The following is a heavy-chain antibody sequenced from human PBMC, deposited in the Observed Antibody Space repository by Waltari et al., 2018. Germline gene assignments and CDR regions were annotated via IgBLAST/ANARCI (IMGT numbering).Heavy chain of an antibody. CDR3: TRGVVASAAASY. D-gene: IGHD2-2*01. V-gene: IGHV3-66*01. CDR2: IYSGGQT. J-gene: IGHJ4*02. CDR1: GVPVSNND. Sequence: EVQLVESGGGLVPPGGSLRLSCAASGVPVSNNDMNWVRQAPGKGLEWVSTIYSGGQTYYADYGKGRFTISRDNPKNTVYLQMNSLRPDDTAVYYCTRGVVASAAASYWGQGTLVTVSS.